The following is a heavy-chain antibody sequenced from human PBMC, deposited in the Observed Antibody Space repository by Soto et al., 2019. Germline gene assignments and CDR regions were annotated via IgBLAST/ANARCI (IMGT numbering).Heavy chain of an antibody. CDR3: ARVSPLFDY. CDR1: GFTFSSYA. V-gene: IGHV3-23*01. CDR2: ISGSGSRV. Sequence: GGSLRLSCEASGFTFSSYAMSWVRQAPGKGLEWVSAISGSGSRVSYADSVKGRFTISRDNSKNTLYLQMNSLRAEDTAVYYCARVSPLFDYWGQETLVT. J-gene: IGHJ4*02. D-gene: IGHD3-3*02.